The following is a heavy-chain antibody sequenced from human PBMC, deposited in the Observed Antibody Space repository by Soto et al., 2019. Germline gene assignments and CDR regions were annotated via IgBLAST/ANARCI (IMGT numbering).Heavy chain of an antibody. CDR3: ASSEIVLVPADPLLAFDY. CDR2: IYYSGST. D-gene: IGHD2-2*01. Sequence: PSETLSLTCTVSGGSISSGDYYWSWIRQPPGKGLEWIGYIYYSGSTYYNPSLKSRVTISVDTSKNQFSLKLSSVTAADTAVYYCASSEIVLVPADPLLAFDYWGQGTLVTVSS. CDR1: GGSISSGDYY. V-gene: IGHV4-30-4*01. J-gene: IGHJ4*02.